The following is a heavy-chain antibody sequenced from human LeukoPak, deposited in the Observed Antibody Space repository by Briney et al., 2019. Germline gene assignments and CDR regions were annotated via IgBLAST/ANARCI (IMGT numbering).Heavy chain of an antibody. CDR3: ARETYYYGSGSPGYFDY. D-gene: IGHD3-10*01. CDR1: GFTFSSNY. V-gene: IGHV3-53*01. J-gene: IGHJ4*02. Sequence: GGSLRLSCAASGFTFSSNYMSWVRQAPGKGLEWVSVIYSGGSTYYADSVKGRFTISRDNSKNTLYLQMNSLRAEDTAVYYCARETYYYGSGSPGYFDYWGQGTLVTVSS. CDR2: IYSGGST.